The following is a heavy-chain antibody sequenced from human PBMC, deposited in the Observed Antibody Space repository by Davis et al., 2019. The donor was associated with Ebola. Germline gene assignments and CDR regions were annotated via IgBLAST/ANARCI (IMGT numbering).Heavy chain of an antibody. V-gene: IGHV3-23*01. J-gene: IGHJ6*02. CDR1: GFTFSSYA. Sequence: GGSLRLSCAASGFTFSSYAMSWVRQAPGKGLEWVSAISGSGGSTYYADSVKGRFTISRDNSKNTLYLQMNSLRAEDTAVYYCARGNYYYYGSGTKGYYYYGMDVWGQGTTVTVSS. CDR2: ISGSGGST. D-gene: IGHD3-10*01. CDR3: ARGNYYYYGSGTKGYYYYGMDV.